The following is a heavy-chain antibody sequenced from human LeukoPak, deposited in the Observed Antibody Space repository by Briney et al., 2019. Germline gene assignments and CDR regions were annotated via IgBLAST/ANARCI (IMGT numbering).Heavy chain of an antibody. V-gene: IGHV3-23*01. D-gene: IGHD3-3*01. Sequence: PGGSLRLSCAASGFTFSSYAMSWVRQTPGKGLEWVSAISGGGGSTYYADSVKGRFTISRDNSKNTLYPQMNSLRAEDTAVYYCAKDHEWLSFDYWGQGTLVTVSS. CDR3: AKDHEWLSFDY. CDR2: ISGGGGST. J-gene: IGHJ4*02. CDR1: GFTFSSYA.